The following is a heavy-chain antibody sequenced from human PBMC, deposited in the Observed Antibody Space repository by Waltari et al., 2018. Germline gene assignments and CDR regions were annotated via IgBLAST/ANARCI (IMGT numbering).Heavy chain of an antibody. Sequence: EVQLVESGGGLVQPGGSLRLSCAASGFTFSSYEMNWVRPAPGKGLEWVSYISSSGSTIYYADSVKGRFTISRDNAKNSLYLQMNSLRAEDTAVYYCARGEGHYYDSSGYDYWGQGTLVTVSS. CDR3: ARGEGHYYDSSGYDY. J-gene: IGHJ4*02. V-gene: IGHV3-48*03. CDR1: GFTFSSYE. CDR2: ISSSGSTI. D-gene: IGHD3-22*01.